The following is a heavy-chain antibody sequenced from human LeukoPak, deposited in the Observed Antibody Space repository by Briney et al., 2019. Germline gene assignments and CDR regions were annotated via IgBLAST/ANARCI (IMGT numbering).Heavy chain of an antibody. Sequence: ASVKVSCKASGYTFTSYGISWVRQAPGQGLEWMGWISAYNGNTNYAQKLRGRVTMTTDTSTSTAYMELRSLRSDDTAVYYCARARAGSSSWYSDYWGQGTLVTVSS. CDR2: ISAYNGNT. V-gene: IGHV1-18*01. J-gene: IGHJ4*02. CDR1: GYTFTSYG. CDR3: ARARAGSSSWYSDY. D-gene: IGHD6-13*01.